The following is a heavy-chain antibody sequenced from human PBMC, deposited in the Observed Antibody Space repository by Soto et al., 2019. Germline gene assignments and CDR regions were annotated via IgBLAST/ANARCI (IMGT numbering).Heavy chain of an antibody. V-gene: IGHV4-31*03. CDR1: GGSISSGGYY. J-gene: IGHJ3*02. D-gene: IGHD1-26*01. Sequence: QVQLQESGPGLVKPSQTLSLTCTVSGGSISSGGYYWTWIRQPPGKGLEWIGYIYYSGSTYYNPSLKSRVTISVDTSKNQFSLKLSFVTAADTAVYYCARGERGSDAFDIWGQGTMVTVSS. CDR3: ARGERGSDAFDI. CDR2: IYYSGST.